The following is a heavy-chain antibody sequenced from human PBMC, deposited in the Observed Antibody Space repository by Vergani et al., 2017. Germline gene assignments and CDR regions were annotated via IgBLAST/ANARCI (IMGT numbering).Heavy chain of an antibody. CDR2: IYYSGST. V-gene: IGHV4-31*03. D-gene: IGHD3-16*02. J-gene: IGHJ5*02. CDR1: GGSISSGYY. CDR3: ARSPFGGVIVRGWFDP. Sequence: QVQLQQWGAGLLKPSETLSLTCTVSGGSISSGYYWSWIRQHPGKGLKWIGYIYYSGSTYYNPSLKSRVTISVDTSKNQFSLKLNSVTAADTAVYYCARSPFGGVIVRGWFDPWGQGTLVTVSS.